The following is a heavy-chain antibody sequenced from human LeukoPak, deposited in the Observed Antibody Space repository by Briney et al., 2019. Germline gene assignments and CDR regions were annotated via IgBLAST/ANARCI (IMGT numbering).Heavy chain of an antibody. D-gene: IGHD2-2*01. CDR1: GGSISSYY. CDR2: IYHSGST. V-gene: IGHV4-59*06. Sequence: SETLSLTCTVSGGSISSYYWSWIRQHPGKGLEWIGYIYHSGSTYYNPSLKSRVTISVDTSKNQFSLKMSSVTAADTAVYYCARAGHCSSITCYFDYWGQGTLVTVSS. J-gene: IGHJ4*02. CDR3: ARAGHCSSITCYFDY.